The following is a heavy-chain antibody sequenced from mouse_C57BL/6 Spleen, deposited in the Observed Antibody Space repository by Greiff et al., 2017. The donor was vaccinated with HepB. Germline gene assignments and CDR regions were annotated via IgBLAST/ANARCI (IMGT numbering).Heavy chain of an antibody. V-gene: IGHV2-9-1*01. Sequence: VMLVESGPGLVAPSQSLSITCTVSGFSLTSYAISWVRQPPGKGLEWLGVIWTGGGTNDNSALKSRLSISKDNSKSQVFLKMNSLQTDDTARYYCARNRDYDYDDGAWFAYWGQGTLVTVSA. D-gene: IGHD2-4*01. J-gene: IGHJ3*01. CDR1: GFSLTSYA. CDR3: ARNRDYDYDDGAWFAY. CDR2: IWTGGGT.